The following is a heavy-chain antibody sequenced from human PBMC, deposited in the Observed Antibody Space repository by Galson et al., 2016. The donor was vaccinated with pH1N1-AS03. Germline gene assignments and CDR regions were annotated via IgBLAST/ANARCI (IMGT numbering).Heavy chain of an antibody. Sequence: PALVKPTQTLTLTCTFSGFSLSTSGVGVGWIRQAPGKALEWLAIIYWNDDIRYSPSLRNRLTITKDTSKSQVVLTMTNMDPVDTATYFCARAYYGDFADWFGPWGQGTLVALSS. J-gene: IGHJ5*02. CDR1: GFSLSTSGVG. V-gene: IGHV2-5*01. CDR3: ARAYYGDFADWFGP. D-gene: IGHD4-17*01. CDR2: IYWNDDI.